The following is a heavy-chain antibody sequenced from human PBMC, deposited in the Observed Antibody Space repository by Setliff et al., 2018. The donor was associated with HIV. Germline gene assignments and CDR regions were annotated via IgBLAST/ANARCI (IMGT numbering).Heavy chain of an antibody. J-gene: IGHJ4*02. CDR3: AREGDIGVVRGVIYFDY. CDR2: LYYSGST. D-gene: IGHD3-10*01. V-gene: IGHV4-39*07. CDR1: GVSTSSSSYY. Sequence: SETLSLTCIVSGVSTSSSSYYWGWIRQPPGKGLEWIGSLYYSGSTYNNPSLKSRLTISVDTSKNQFSLKLSSVTAADTAVYYCAREGDIGVVRGVIYFDYWGQGTLVTVSS.